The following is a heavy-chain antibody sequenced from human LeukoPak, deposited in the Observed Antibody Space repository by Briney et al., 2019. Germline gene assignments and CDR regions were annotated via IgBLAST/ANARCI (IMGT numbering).Heavy chain of an antibody. CDR3: ASWITFGGVIVDDWFDP. J-gene: IGHJ5*02. CDR2: INPNSGGT. V-gene: IGHV1-2*06. Sequence: ASVKVSCKASGYTFTGYYMHWVRQAPGQGLEWMGRINPNSGGTNYAQKFQGRVTMTRDTSIGTAYMELSRLRSDDTAVYYCASWITFGGVIVDDWFDPWGQGTLVTVSS. D-gene: IGHD3-16*02. CDR1: GYTFTGYY.